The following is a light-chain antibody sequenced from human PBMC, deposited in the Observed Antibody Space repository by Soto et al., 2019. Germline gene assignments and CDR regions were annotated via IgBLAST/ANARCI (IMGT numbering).Light chain of an antibody. J-gene: IGKJ5*01. Sequence: EMVMTQSPATLSVSPGKRATLSCRASQSVSGNLAWYQQKPGQAPRLLIYGASTRATGIPARFSGSGSGTEFTLTISSLQSEDFAVYSCQQYNNWLITFGQGTRLETK. CDR3: QQYNNWLIT. CDR2: GAS. CDR1: QSVSGN. V-gene: IGKV3-15*01.